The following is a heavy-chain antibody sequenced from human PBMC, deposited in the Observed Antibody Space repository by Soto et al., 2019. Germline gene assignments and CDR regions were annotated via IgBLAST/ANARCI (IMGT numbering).Heavy chain of an antibody. CDR2: ISAYNGNT. D-gene: IGHD3-3*01. Sequence: ASVKVSCKASGYTLTSYGISWVRQAPGQRLEWMGWISAYNGNTNYAQKLQGRVTMTTDTSTSTAYMELRSLRSDDTAVYYCASYDFWSGYRDMDVWGQGTTVTVSS. V-gene: IGHV1-18*01. CDR3: ASYDFWSGYRDMDV. CDR1: GYTLTSYG. J-gene: IGHJ6*02.